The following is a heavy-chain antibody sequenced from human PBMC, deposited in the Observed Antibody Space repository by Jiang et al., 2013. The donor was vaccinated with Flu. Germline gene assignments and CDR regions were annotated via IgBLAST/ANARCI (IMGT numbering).Heavy chain of an antibody. CDR2: INHSGST. Sequence: SLTCAVYGGSFSGYYWSWIRQPPGKGLEWIGEINHSGSTNYNPSLKSRVTISVDTSKNQFSLKLSSVTAADTAVYYCARPSGDYGIYYFDYWGPGNPGHRLL. CDR3: ARPSGDYGIYYFDY. CDR1: GGSFSGYY. J-gene: IGHJ4*02. D-gene: IGHD4-17*01. V-gene: IGHV4-34*01.